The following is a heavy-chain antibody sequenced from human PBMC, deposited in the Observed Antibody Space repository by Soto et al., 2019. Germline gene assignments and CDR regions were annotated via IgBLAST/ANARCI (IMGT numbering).Heavy chain of an antibody. V-gene: IGHV1-2*02. J-gene: IGHJ6*02. CDR3: ARDWYYFDSSGYSKPVYYYYYGLDV. CDR1: GYTFTDYY. CDR2: INPNTGGT. D-gene: IGHD3-22*01. Sequence: ASVKVSCKASGYTFTDYYLHWVRQAPGQGLEWMGWINPNTGGTKYLQKFQGRVAMTRDTSISTAYMELSGLRSDDTAVYFCARDWYYFDSSGYSKPVYYYYYGLDVWGRGTTVT.